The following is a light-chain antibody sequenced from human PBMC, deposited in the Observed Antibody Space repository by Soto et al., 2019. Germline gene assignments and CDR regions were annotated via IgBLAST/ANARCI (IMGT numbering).Light chain of an antibody. CDR2: GAS. CDR1: QSVSSSY. J-gene: IGKJ1*01. CDR3: QQYGSSPPWT. V-gene: IGKV3-20*01. Sequence: EIVLTQSPGTLSLSPGERATLSCRARQSVSSSYLAWYQQKPGQAPRLLIYGASSRATGIPYRFSGSGSGTDFTLTISRLEPEDFAVYYCQQYGSSPPWTFGQGTKVEIK.